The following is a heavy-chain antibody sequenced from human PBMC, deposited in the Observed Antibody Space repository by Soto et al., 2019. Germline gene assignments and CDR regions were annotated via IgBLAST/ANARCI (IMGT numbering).Heavy chain of an antibody. Sequence: QMRLVQSGAEVKNSGSSVKVSCKASGGTSSNFVITWVRQVPGQGLERLGGILPKLGAIKYAQKFQARLTITADRSTNTASMELGSLRSEDTAVYYCARPKRSGYDRGDSYYHTMDVWGHGTTVTVS. CDR2: ILPKLGAI. CDR3: ARPKRSGYDRGDSYYHTMDV. J-gene: IGHJ6*02. D-gene: IGHD3-3*01. CDR1: GGTSSNFV. V-gene: IGHV1-69*06.